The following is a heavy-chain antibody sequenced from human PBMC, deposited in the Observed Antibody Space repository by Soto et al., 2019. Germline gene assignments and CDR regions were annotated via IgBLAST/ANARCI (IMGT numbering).Heavy chain of an antibody. D-gene: IGHD7-27*01. V-gene: IGHV3-73*01. CDR2: IRSKANSYAT. Sequence: EVQLVESGGGLVQPGGSLKLSCAASGFTFSGSAMHWVRQASGKGLEWVGRIRSKANSYATAYAASVKGRFTISRDDSKNTAYLQMNSRKTEDTAVYYWTRPKAGDGNYWGQGTLVTVSS. CDR3: TRPKAGDGNY. J-gene: IGHJ4*02. CDR1: GFTFSGSA.